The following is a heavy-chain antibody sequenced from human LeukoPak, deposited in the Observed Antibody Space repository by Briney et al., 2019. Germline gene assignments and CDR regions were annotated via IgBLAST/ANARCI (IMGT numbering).Heavy chain of an antibody. CDR3: AREWHSYYYGMDV. D-gene: IGHD3-3*02. CDR1: GFTFSSYG. J-gene: IGHJ6*02. CDR2: IWYDGSNK. V-gene: IGHV3-33*01. Sequence: PGGSLRLSCAASGFTFSSYGMHWVRQAPGKGLEWVAVIWYDGSNKYYADSVKGRFTISRDNSKNTLYLQMNSLRAEDTAVYYCAREWHSYYYGMDVWGQGTTVTVS.